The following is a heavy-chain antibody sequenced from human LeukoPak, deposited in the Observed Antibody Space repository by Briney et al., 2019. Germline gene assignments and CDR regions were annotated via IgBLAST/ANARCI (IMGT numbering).Heavy chain of an antibody. Sequence: SETLSFTCTVSGGSISSYYWSWIRQPPGKGLEWIGYIYYSGSTNYNPSLKSRVTISVDTSKNQFSLKLSSVTAADRAVYYCARHGDYLNWFDPWGQGTLVTVSS. CDR1: GGSISSYY. CDR3: ARHGDYLNWFDP. J-gene: IGHJ5*02. D-gene: IGHD4-17*01. CDR2: IYYSGST. V-gene: IGHV4-59*08.